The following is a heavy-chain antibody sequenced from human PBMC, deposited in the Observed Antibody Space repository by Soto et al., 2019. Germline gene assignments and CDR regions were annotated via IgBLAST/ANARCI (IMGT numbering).Heavy chain of an antibody. J-gene: IGHJ6*02. CDR2: IYPGDSDT. CDR1: GYSFTSYW. D-gene: IGHD3-16*01. CDR3: ARLPSRGNYYYYGMEV. Sequence: PGESLKISCKGSGYSFTSYWIGWVRQMPGKGLEWMGIIYPGDSDTRYSPSFQGQVTISADKSISTAYLQWSSLKASDTAMYYCARLPSRGNYYYYGMEVWGQGTTVTVSS. V-gene: IGHV5-51*01.